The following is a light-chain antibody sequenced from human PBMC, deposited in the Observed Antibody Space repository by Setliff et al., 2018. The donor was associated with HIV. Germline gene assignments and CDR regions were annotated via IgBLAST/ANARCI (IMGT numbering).Light chain of an antibody. CDR3: SSYTSSNTSDV. Sequence: HSVLAQPASVSGSPGQSITISCTGTSSDVGGYSYVSWYQQHPGKAPKLIIYEVTNRPSGVSNRFSGSKSGNTASLTISGLQAEDEADYYCSSYTSSNTSDVFGAGTKVTVL. CDR2: EVT. V-gene: IGLV2-14*01. J-gene: IGLJ1*01. CDR1: SSDVGGYSY.